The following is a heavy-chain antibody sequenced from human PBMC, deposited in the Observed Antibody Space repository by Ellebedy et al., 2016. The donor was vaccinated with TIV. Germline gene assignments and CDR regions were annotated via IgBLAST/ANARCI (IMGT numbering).Heavy chain of an antibody. CDR3: VNSVQHSLIRGRGFDY. D-gene: IGHD5/OR15-5a*01. CDR2: ISGSGGST. CDR1: GFTFSIYA. J-gene: IGHJ4*02. V-gene: IGHV3-23*01. Sequence: GGSLRLSCAASGFTFSIYAMDWVRQAPGKGLEWVSGISGSGGSTHYADSVKGRFTISRDNSQNTVFLQMDSLGAEDTAVYFCVNSVQHSLIRGRGFDYWGQGSQVTVSS.